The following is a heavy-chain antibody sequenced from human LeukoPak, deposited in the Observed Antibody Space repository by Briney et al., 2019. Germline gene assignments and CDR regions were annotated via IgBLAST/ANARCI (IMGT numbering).Heavy chain of an antibody. Sequence: SETLSPTCTVSGGSISSYYWSWIRQPPGKGLEWIGYIYYSGSTNYNPSLKSRVTISVDTSKNQFSLKLSSVTAADTAVYYCARQGWDLSGNAFDIWGQGTMVTVSS. V-gene: IGHV4-59*01. D-gene: IGHD6-19*01. CDR1: GGSISSYY. CDR2: IYYSGST. J-gene: IGHJ3*02. CDR3: ARQGWDLSGNAFDI.